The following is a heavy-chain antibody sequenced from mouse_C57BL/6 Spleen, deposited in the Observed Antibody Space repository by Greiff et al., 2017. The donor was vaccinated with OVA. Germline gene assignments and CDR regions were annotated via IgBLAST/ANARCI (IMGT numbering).Heavy chain of an antibody. Sequence: EVKLQESGPGMVKPSQSLSLTCTVTGYSITSGYDWHWIRHFPGNKLEWMGYISYSGSTNYNPSLTSRISITHETSQNHFFLKLNSVTTEDTATYYCARENYYGSSFDYWGQGTTLTVSS. CDR3: ARENYYGSSFDY. J-gene: IGHJ2*01. CDR2: ISYSGST. CDR1: GYSITSGYD. D-gene: IGHD1-1*01. V-gene: IGHV3-1*01.